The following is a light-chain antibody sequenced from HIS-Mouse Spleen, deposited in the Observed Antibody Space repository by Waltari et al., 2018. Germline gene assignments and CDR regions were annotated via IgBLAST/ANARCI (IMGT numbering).Light chain of an antibody. Sequence: SYELTQPPSVSVSPGQTARITCSGDALPKQYAYCYQQKPGQAPGLVIYKDSERHSWIPDRFSSSSSGTTVTLTISGVQAEDEADYYCQSADSSGTYWVFGGGTKLTVL. J-gene: IGLJ3*02. CDR1: ALPKQY. CDR2: KDS. V-gene: IGLV3-25*03. CDR3: QSADSSGTYWV.